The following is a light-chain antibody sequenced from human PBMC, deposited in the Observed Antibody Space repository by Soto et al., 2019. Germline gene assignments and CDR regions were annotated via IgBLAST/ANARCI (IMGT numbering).Light chain of an antibody. CDR3: QQTYSTPTT. V-gene: IGKV1-39*01. CDR2: AAS. CDR1: QIISSH. Sequence: DIQMTQSPSSLSASVGDRFSITCRASQIISSHLNWYQQKPGRXPKXXIYAASSLQSGVPSRFSGILSGTNLTITISSLQPEDGETYYGQQTYSTPTTFGQGTKVDIK. J-gene: IGKJ1*01.